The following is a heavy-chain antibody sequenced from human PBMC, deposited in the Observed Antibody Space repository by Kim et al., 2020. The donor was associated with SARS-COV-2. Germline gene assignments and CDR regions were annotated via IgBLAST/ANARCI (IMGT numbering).Heavy chain of an antibody. V-gene: IGHV3-21*06. J-gene: IGHJ5*02. CDR3: ARGFYSSGSSGNWFDP. Sequence: GGSLRLSCEGSGFTFSSYSMNWVRQAPGKELEWVSYISGNGLYTNYAESMKGRVTISRDNAKNSLYLQMNSLTAEDTAIYYCARGFYSSGSSGNWFDPWGQGTLVTVSS. D-gene: IGHD3-10*01. CDR2: ISGNGLYT. CDR1: GFTFSSYS.